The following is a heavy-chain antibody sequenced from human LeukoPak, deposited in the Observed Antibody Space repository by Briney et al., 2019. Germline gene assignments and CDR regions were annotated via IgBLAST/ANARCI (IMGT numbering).Heavy chain of an antibody. Sequence: ASVKVSCKASGYTFTGYYMHWVRQAPGQGLEWMGWINPNSGGTNYAQKLQGRVTMTTDTSTSTAYMELRSLRSDDTAVYYCARDGNTESYYYYMDVWGKGTTVTVSS. V-gene: IGHV1-2*02. CDR3: ARDGNTESYYYYMDV. D-gene: IGHD1-1*01. CDR1: GYTFTGYY. J-gene: IGHJ6*03. CDR2: INPNSGGT.